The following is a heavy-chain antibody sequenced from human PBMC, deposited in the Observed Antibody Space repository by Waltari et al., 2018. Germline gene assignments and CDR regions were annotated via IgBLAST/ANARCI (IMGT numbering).Heavy chain of an antibody. CDR2: IYHNGST. J-gene: IGHJ4*02. D-gene: IGHD6-25*01. CDR3: ARDAIRAALDH. V-gene: IGHV4-4*02. Sequence: QVQLQESGPGLVKPSGTLSLTCAVSGGSIRGTNWWSWVRQPPGRGLEWIGEIYHNGSTSYNPSLGRRVTVSVDKSKNQFSLKVTSVTAADTAVYYCARDAIRAALDHWGPGILVTVSS. CDR1: GGSIRGTNW.